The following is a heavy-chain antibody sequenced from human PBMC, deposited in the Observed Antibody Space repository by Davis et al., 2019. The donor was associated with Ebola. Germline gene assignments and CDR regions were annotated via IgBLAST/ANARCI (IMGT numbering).Heavy chain of an antibody. CDR1: GFTFSSYA. CDR3: AKFDCSGGSCYSFYY. D-gene: IGHD2-15*01. CDR2: ISCCGGHT. J-gene: IGHJ4*02. V-gene: IGHV3-23*01. Sequence: GESLKISCAASGFTFSSYAMSWVPQAPGKGLEWVSAISCCGGHTYYADSVKSRFTISRDNSKTTLYLQMNCLRADDTAVYYCAKFDCSGGSCYSFYYWGQRTLVTVSS.